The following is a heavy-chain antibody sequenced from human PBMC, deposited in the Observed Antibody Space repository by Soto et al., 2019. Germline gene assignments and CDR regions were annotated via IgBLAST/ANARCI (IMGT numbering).Heavy chain of an antibody. Sequence: EVQLVEWGGGLVKPGGSLRLSCAGSGFTFRHAWMSWFRRAPGKGLEWVGRIKSDAYGGAIDYPAPVKGRFTISRDDSRNTLFLQMNNLRAKDSALYSCTTTKGRLEPPTNDFWGKGTPLIVYS. D-gene: IGHD2-8*01. V-gene: IGHV3-15*01. CDR3: TTTKGRLEPPTNDF. CDR1: GFTFRHAW. CDR2: IKSDAYGGAI. J-gene: IGHJ4*02.